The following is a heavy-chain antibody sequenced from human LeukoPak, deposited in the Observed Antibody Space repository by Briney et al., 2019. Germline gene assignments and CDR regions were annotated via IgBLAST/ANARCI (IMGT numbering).Heavy chain of an antibody. D-gene: IGHD5-24*01. CDR2: INPNSGGT. CDR1: GYTFTGYY. CDR3: ARDIGDGYTAVDY. J-gene: IGHJ4*02. Sequence: ASVKVSCKASGYTFTGYYMHWVRQAPGQGLEWMGRINPNSGGTNYAQKFQGRVTMTRDTSISTAYMELSRLRSDDTAVYYCARDIGDGYTAVDYWGQGTLVTVPS. V-gene: IGHV1-2*06.